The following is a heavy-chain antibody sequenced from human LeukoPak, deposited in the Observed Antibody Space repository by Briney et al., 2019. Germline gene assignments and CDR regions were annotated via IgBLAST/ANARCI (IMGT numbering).Heavy chain of an antibody. J-gene: IGHJ4*02. V-gene: IGHV3-9*01. Sequence: GGSLRLSCAASGFTFDDYAMHWVRQAPGKGLEWVSGISWNSGSIGYADSVKGRFTISRDNAKNSLNLQMNSLRAEDTALYYCAKDIENSGYDYIFDYWGQGTLVTVSS. CDR3: AKDIENSGYDYIFDY. CDR1: GFTFDDYA. D-gene: IGHD5-12*01. CDR2: ISWNSGSI.